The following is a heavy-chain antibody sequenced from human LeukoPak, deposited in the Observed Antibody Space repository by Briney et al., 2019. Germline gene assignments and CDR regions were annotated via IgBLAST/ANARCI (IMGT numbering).Heavy chain of an antibody. J-gene: IGHJ3*02. CDR3: ARVALITIHENDAFDI. CDR2: IYSSGNT. V-gene: IGHV4-61*09. CDR1: GGSIISNRHY. D-gene: IGHD3-3*01. Sequence: SQTLSLTCTVSGGSIISNRHYWSWIRQPAGKGLEWIGHIYSSGNTKYNPSLKSRLTMSIDSSKNQFSLTLTSVTAADTAVYYCARVALITIHENDAFDIWGQGTVVTVSS.